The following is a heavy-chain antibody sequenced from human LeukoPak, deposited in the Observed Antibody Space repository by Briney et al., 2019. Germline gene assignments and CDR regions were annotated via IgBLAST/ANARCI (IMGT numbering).Heavy chain of an antibody. J-gene: IGHJ4*02. D-gene: IGHD2-15*01. V-gene: IGHV4-39*07. CDR1: GGAMSGSTY. Sequence: SETLSLSCTVSGGAMSGSTYWGWIRQPPGKGLEWIGTVDTSARTSYHPSLNSRVRISVDMSKNQFSPNLSFVTAAAPAVYYCGRGSLLLQSIHSWGEGTLVTVP. CDR3: GRGSLLLQSIHS. CDR2: VDTSART.